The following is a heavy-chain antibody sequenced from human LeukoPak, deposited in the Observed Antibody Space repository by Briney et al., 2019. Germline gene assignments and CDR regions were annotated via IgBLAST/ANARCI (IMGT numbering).Heavy chain of an antibody. Sequence: PSETLSLTCAVYGGSFSGYYWSWIRQPPGKGLEGIGEISHSGSTNYNPSLKSRVTISVDTSKNQFSLKLSSVTAADTAVYYCARIRYCSGGSCSWGQGTLVTVSS. J-gene: IGHJ5*02. CDR3: ARIRYCSGGSCS. CDR2: ISHSGST. CDR1: GGSFSGYY. D-gene: IGHD2-15*01. V-gene: IGHV4-34*01.